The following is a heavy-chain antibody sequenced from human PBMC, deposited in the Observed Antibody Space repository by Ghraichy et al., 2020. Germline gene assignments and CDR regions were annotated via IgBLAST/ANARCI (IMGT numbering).Heavy chain of an antibody. CDR1: GFTFSSYS. J-gene: IGHJ6*03. V-gene: IGHV3-21*01. CDR2: ISSSSSYI. Sequence: GESLNISCAASGFTFSSYSMNWVRQAPGKGLEWVSSISSSSSYIYYADSVKGRFTISRDNAKNSLYLQMNSLRAEDTAVYYCARVSDYDFWSGYPNYYYYYMDVWGKGTTVTVSS. CDR3: ARVSDYDFWSGYPNYYYYYMDV. D-gene: IGHD3-3*01.